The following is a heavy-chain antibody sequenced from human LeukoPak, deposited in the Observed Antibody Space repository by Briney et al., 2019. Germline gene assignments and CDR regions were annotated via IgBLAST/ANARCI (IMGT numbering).Heavy chain of an antibody. CDR1: GFTFSSYA. CDR2: ISGSGGST. J-gene: IGHJ4*02. CDR3: AKVGPLSSTTGLGTDY. D-gene: IGHD2/OR15-2a*01. V-gene: IGHV3-23*01. Sequence: GGSLRLSCAASGFTFSSYAMSWVRQAPGKGLEWVSAISGSGGSTYYADSVKGRFTISRDNSRNALYLQMNSLRAEDTAVYYCAKVGPLSSTTGLGTDYWGQGTLVTVSS.